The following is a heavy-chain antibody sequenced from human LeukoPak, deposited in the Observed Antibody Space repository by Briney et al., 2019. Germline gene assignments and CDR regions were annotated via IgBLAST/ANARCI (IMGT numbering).Heavy chain of an antibody. Sequence: SETPSLTCAVSGGPFSGYFWSWIRQSSGKGLEGIGEIHNSGTTNYNPSLNSRVTISEDTSKNQFYLNLSSVTAADTAVYYCARRYYYNLGSFPFDFWGQGTLVTVSS. D-gene: IGHD3-10*01. CDR1: GGPFSGYF. CDR3: ARRYYYNLGSFPFDF. V-gene: IGHV4-34*01. CDR2: IHNSGTT. J-gene: IGHJ4*02.